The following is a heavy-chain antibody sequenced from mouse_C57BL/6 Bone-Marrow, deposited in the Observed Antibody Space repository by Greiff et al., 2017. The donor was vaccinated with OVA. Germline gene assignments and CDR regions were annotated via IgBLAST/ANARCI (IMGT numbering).Heavy chain of an antibody. CDR1: GFTFSDYG. J-gene: IGHJ1*03. D-gene: IGHD2-5*01. CDR2: ISSGSSTI. V-gene: IGHV5-17*01. Sequence: EVKLMESGGGLVKPGGSLKLSCAASGFTFSDYGMHWVRQAPEKGLEWVAYISSGSSTIYYADTVQGRFTISRDNAKNTLFLQMTSLRSEDTAMYYCARYSNYVDWYFDVWGTGTTVTVSS. CDR3: ARYSNYVDWYFDV.